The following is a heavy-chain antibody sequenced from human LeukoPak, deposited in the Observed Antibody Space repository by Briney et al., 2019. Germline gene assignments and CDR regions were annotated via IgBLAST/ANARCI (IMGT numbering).Heavy chain of an antibody. V-gene: IGHV3-64D*06. CDR1: GFTFSMSA. Sequence: GGSLRLSCSASGFTFSMSAMRWVRQAPGKGLQYVSVISGNGVSTSYADSVKGRFTISRDNSKNTVYLQMSSLRAEDTAVYYCVGDGRDGYNRYFHHWGQGTLVTVSS. CDR2: ISGNGVST. D-gene: IGHD5-24*01. J-gene: IGHJ1*01. CDR3: VGDGRDGYNRYFHH.